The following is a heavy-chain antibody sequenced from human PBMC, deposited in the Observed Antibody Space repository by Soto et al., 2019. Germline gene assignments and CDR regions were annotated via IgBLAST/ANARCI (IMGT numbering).Heavy chain of an antibody. D-gene: IGHD4-17*01. CDR1: GGSFSDHY. Sequence: PSETLSLTCAVYGGSFSDHYWSWIRQPPGKGLQWIGEINHSGSSNYNPSLASRVIISADTSKNQFSLKVGSVTAADTAVYYCARSQTTVTSYDYWGQGTLVTVSS. CDR3: ARSQTTVTSYDY. CDR2: INHSGSS. V-gene: IGHV4-34*01. J-gene: IGHJ4*02.